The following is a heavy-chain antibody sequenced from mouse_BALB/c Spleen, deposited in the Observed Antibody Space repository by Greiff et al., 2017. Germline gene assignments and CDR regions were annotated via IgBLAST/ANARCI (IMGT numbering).Heavy chain of an antibody. CDR1: GYTFTDYW. CDR2: IDTSDSYT. Sequence: QVQLQQSGAELVMPGASVKMSCKASGYTFTDYWMHWVKQRPGQGLEWIGAIDTSDSYTSYNQKFKGKATLTVDESSSTAYMQLSSLTSEDSAVYYCARPLIPRGWYFDVWGAGTTVTVSS. D-gene: IGHD1-1*01. CDR3: ARPLIPRGWYFDV. V-gene: IGHV1-69*01. J-gene: IGHJ1*01.